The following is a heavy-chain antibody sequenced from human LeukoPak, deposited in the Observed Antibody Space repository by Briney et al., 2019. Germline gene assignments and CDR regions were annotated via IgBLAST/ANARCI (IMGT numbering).Heavy chain of an antibody. V-gene: IGHV4-59*08. CDR2: IHYSGGT. Sequence: SETLSLTCTVSGGSISTYYWGWIRQPPGKGLEWIGYIHYSGGTRYNPSLNSRATISIDTSKNQFSLQLSSVTAADTALYYCARRRAEGGSDGRYNWFDPWGQETLVTVSS. J-gene: IGHJ5*02. CDR1: GGSISTYY. CDR3: ARRRAEGGSDGRYNWFDP. D-gene: IGHD6-25*01.